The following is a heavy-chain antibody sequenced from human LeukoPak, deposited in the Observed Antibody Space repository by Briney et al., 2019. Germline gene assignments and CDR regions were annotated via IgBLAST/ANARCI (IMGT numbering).Heavy chain of an antibody. Sequence: GGSLRLSCAASGFTFSSYGMHWVRQTPGKGLEWVAVLSYDGSNKYYADSVKGRFTISRDNSKNTLYLQMNSLRADDTAIYYCARNQQLGGHSYYYYGMDVWGQGTTVTVSS. V-gene: IGHV3-30*03. CDR2: LSYDGSNK. J-gene: IGHJ6*02. CDR1: GFTFSSYG. CDR3: ARNQQLGGHSYYYYGMDV. D-gene: IGHD3-16*01.